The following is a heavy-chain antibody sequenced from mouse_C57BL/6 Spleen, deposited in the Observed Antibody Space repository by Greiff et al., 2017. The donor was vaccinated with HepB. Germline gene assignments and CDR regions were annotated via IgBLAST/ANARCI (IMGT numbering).Heavy chain of an antibody. J-gene: IGHJ2*01. D-gene: IGHD4-1*01. CDR3: ARRLGYFDY. V-gene: IGHV8-12*01. CDR1: GFSLSTSGMG. CDR2: IYWDDDK. Sequence: QVQLKESGPGILQSSQTLSLTCSFSGFSLSTSGMGVSWIRQPSGKGLEWLAHIYWDDDKRYNTSLKSRLTISKDTSRNQVFLKITSVDTADTATYYCARRLGYFDYWGQGTTLTVSS.